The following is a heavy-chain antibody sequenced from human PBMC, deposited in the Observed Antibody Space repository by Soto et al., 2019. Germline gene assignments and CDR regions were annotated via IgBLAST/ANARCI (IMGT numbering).Heavy chain of an antibody. CDR2: IYYSGST. J-gene: IGHJ5*02. CDR1: GGSISSYY. CDR3: ARGPITIFGVVQNWFDP. V-gene: IGHV4-59*01. Sequence: PSETLSLTCTVSGGSISSYYWSWIRQPPGKGLEWIGYIYYSGSTNYNPSLKSRVTISEDTSKNQFSIKLSSVTAADTAVYYCARGPITIFGVVQNWFDPWGQGTLVTVS. D-gene: IGHD3-3*01.